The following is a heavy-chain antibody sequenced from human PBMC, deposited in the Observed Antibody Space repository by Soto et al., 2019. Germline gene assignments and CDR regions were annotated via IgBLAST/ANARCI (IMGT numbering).Heavy chain of an antibody. CDR2: IHNGRST. V-gene: IGHV4-59*01. Sequence: QVQLQESGPGLVKPSETLSLTCTVSGDSLTRNYWSWIRQPPGKGLEWLAYIHNGRSTNYNPSLMGRVSISLDTSNSQFSLNLNSVTAADTAVYYCARTLSGGFDYWGQGTLVTVSS. CDR3: ARTLSGGFDY. J-gene: IGHJ4*02. CDR1: GDSLTRNY.